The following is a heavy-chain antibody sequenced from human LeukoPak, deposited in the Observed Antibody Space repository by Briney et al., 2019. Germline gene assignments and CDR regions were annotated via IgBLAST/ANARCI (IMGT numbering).Heavy chain of an antibody. CDR3: ARGRGEHDYGDMDWFDP. D-gene: IGHD4-17*01. V-gene: IGHV4-4*07. Sequence: SETLSLTXTVSGGSISSYYWSWIRQPAGKGLEWIGRIYTSGSTNYNPSLKSRVTMSVDTSKNQFSLKLSSVTAADPAVYYCARGRGEHDYGDMDWFDPWGQGTLVTVSS. CDR2: IYTSGST. J-gene: IGHJ5*02. CDR1: GGSISSYY.